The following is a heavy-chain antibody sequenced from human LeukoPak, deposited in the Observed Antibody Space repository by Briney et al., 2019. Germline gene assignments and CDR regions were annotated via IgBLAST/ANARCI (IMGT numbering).Heavy chain of an antibody. J-gene: IGHJ4*02. V-gene: IGHV3-21*01. CDR2: INRSSSYI. Sequence: PGGSLRLSCAASGFTFSSYSMNWVRQAPGKGLEWVSSINRSSSYIYYADSVKGRFTISRDNAKNSLYLQMNSLRAEDTAVYYCARDFAIQLWTRPYDYWGQGTLVTVSS. CDR3: ARDFAIQLWTRPYDY. D-gene: IGHD5-18*01. CDR1: GFTFSSYS.